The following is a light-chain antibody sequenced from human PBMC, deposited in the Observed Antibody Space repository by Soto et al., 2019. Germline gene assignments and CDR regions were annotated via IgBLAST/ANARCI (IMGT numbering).Light chain of an antibody. V-gene: IGLV1-51*02. CDR3: GTWDSSLSAGV. CDR1: SSNIGNNY. CDR2: ESN. Sequence: QSVLTQPPSLSAAPGQKVTISCSGSSSNIGNNYVSWYQQLPGTAPKLLIYESNKRPSGIPDRFSGSKSGTSATLGITGHQTGDEADYYCGTWDSSLSAGVFGTGTKVTVL. J-gene: IGLJ1*01.